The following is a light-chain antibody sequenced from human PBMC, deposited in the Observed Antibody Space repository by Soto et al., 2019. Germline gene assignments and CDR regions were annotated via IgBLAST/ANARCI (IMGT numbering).Light chain of an antibody. V-gene: IGLV2-14*01. Sequence: QSALTQPASVSGSPGQSINISCTGTSSDVGGYNYVSWYQHHPGKDPKLMIYEVSNRPSGFSNCFSGSKSGNPASLTISGLQLEDEADYYCSSYKTSNTRQKAFGTGPKSTVL. CDR3: SSYKTSNTRQKA. CDR2: EVS. CDR1: SSDVGGYNY. J-gene: IGLJ1*01.